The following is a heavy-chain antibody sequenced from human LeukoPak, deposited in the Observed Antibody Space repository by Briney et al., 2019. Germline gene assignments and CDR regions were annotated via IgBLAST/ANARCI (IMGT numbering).Heavy chain of an antibody. J-gene: IGHJ4*02. CDR2: LSSNGQST. D-gene: IGHD3-22*01. Sequence: GGSLRLSCSASGFTFSSYAMHWVRQAPGKGLEFVSVLSSNGQSTHYADSVKGRFTISRDNSKNTLYLQMNSLRAEDTAVYYCAKGQTYYYDSSGYVFDYWGQGTLVTVSS. CDR1: GFTFSSYA. CDR3: AKGQTYYYDSSGYVFDY. V-gene: IGHV3-64*04.